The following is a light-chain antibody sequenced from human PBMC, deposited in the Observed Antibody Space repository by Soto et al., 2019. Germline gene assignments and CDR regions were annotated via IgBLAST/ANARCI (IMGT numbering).Light chain of an antibody. V-gene: IGKV3-11*01. CDR3: QQRSNWPQIT. CDR1: QSVSKY. CDR2: DAS. Sequence: EIVLTQSPATLSLSPGERATLSCRASQSVSKYLAWYQQKPGQAPRLLIHDASNRATGIPARFSGSGSGTDFTLTISSLEPEVFGVYYCQQRSNWPQITFGGGTKVEIK. J-gene: IGKJ4*01.